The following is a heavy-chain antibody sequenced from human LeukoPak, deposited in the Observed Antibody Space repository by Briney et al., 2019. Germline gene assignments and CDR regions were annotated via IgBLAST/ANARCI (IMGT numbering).Heavy chain of an antibody. J-gene: IGHJ4*02. CDR1: GVTFSDHF. V-gene: IGHV3-72*01. Sequence: SGGSLRLSCAASGVTFSDHFLDWVRQAPGKGLEWVGRTRNKANSYITDYAASVKVRFTISSVDSRTSLYLQMSSLKTDHTAMYYCASIRGTFGYWGQGTLVTASS. CDR3: ASIRGTFGY. CDR2: TRNKANSYIT. D-gene: IGHD1-26*01.